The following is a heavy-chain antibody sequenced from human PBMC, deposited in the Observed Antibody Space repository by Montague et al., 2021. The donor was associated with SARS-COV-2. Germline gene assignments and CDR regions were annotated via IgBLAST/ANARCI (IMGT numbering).Heavy chain of an antibody. D-gene: IGHD4-17*01. CDR1: GFTFSSYA. J-gene: IGHJ6*02. V-gene: IGHV3-23*01. CDR2: ISGSGGST. Sequence: SLRLSCAASGFTFSSYAMSWVRQAPGKGLEWVSAISGSGGSTYYADSVKGRFTIPRDNSKNTLYLQMNSLRAEDTAVYYCASGLDYGDYYYYYGMDVWGQGTTVTVSS. CDR3: ASGLDYGDYYYYYGMDV.